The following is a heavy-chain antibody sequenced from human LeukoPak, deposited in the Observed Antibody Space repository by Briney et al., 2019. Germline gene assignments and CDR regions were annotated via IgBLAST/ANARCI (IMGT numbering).Heavy chain of an antibody. CDR2: ISGRDDST. CDR1: GFTFSSFA. D-gene: IGHD3-10*01. CDR3: AKRITMVRGVIPYYYCGMDF. J-gene: IGHJ6*04. V-gene: IGHV3-23*01. Sequence: PGGSLRLSCVASGFTFSSFAMSWVRQAPGRGLEWVSSISGRDDSTYYADSVRGRFTISRDNSKNTLYLQMNSLRAEDTAVYYCAKRITMVRGVIPYYYCGMDFWGKGTTITVSS.